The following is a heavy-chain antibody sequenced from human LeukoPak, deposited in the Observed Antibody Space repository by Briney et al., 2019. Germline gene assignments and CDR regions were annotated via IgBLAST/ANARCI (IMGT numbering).Heavy chain of an antibody. CDR1: GFTFSNAW. V-gene: IGHV3-74*01. CDR2: IKIDGSGT. CDR3: SRDRNYGMDV. J-gene: IGHJ6*02. Sequence: GGSLRLSCAASGFTFSNAWMHWVRHAPGKGLVWVSRIKIDGSGTYADSVEGRFTISRDNAKNTLYLQMNSLRPEDTAVYYCSRDRNYGMDVWGQGTTVTVSS.